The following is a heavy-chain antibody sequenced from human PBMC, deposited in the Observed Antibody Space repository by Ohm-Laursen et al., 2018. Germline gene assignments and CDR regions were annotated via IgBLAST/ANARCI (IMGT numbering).Heavy chain of an antibody. J-gene: IGHJ4*02. CDR3: ARGHYYGSGSYDY. V-gene: IGHV3-21*01. CDR2: ISSSSSYI. Sequence: GSLRLSCAAAGFTFSSYSMNWVRQAPGKGLEWVSSISSSSSYIYYADSVKGRFTISRDNAKNSLYLQMNSLRAEDTAVYYCARGHYYGSGSYDYWGQGTPVTVSS. CDR1: GFTFSSYS. D-gene: IGHD3-10*01.